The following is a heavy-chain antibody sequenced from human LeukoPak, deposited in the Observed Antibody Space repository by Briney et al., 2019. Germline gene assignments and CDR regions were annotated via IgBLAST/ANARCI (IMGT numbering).Heavy chain of an antibody. V-gene: IGHV4-39*07. CDR3: ARGLMAAPHNY. CDR1: GGSISSSSYY. CDR2: INHSGST. J-gene: IGHJ4*02. Sequence: PSETLSLTCTVSGGSISSSSYYWSWIRQPPGKGLEWIGEINHSGSTNYNPSLKSRVTISVDTSKNQFSLKLSSVTAADTAVYYCARGLMAAPHNYWGQGTLVTVSS. D-gene: IGHD2-8*01.